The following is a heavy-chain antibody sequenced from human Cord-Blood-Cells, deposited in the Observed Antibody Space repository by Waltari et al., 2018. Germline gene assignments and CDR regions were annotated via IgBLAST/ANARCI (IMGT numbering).Heavy chain of an antibody. D-gene: IGHD6-6*01. CDR1: GYTFTSYD. CDR3: AREGGSIAARRAAFDI. CDR2: KNPNSGNT. Sequence: QVQLVQSGAEVKKPGASVKVSCKASGYTFTSYDINWVRQATGQGLEWMGWKNPNSGNTGYAQKFQGRVTITRNTSISTAYMELSSLRSEDTAVYYCAREGGSIAARRAAFDIWGQGTMVTVSS. V-gene: IGHV1-8*03. J-gene: IGHJ3*02.